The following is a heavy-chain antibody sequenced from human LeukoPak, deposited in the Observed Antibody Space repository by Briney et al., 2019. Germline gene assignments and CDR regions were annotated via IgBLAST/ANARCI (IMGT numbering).Heavy chain of an antibody. CDR2: IHPEGSEK. D-gene: IGHD1-1*01. V-gene: IGHV3-7*01. CDR3: ARGGGTFNC. CDR1: GFTFSSYW. Sequence: GDSLRLSCAASGFTFSSYWMTWVRQVPGKGLEWVASIHPEGSEKYYVDSVKGRFTISRDNAKNSLYLQMNSLRVDDTAAYYCARGGGTFNCWGQGTPVTVSS. J-gene: IGHJ4*02.